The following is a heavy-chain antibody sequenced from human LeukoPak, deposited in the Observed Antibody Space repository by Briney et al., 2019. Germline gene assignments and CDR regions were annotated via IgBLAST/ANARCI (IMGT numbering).Heavy chain of an antibody. CDR1: GYTLTELS. Sequence: GASVKVSCKVSGYTLTELSMHWVRQAPGKGLEWMGGFDPEDGETIYAQKFQGRVTMTEDTSTDTAYMELSSLRSEDTAVYYCARAPKVLTMVRAYYMDVWGKGTTVTVSS. CDR2: FDPEDGET. CDR3: ARAPKVLTMVRAYYMDV. J-gene: IGHJ6*03. D-gene: IGHD3-10*01. V-gene: IGHV1-24*01.